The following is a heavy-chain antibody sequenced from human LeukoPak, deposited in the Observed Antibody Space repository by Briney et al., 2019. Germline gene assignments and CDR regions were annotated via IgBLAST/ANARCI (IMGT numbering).Heavy chain of an antibody. Sequence: PGGSLRLSCAASGFTFSSYWMSWVRQAPGKGLEWVANIKQDGSEKYYVDSVKGRFTISRDNAKNSLYLQMNSLRAEDTAVYYCAREQRTKYYYYGMDVWGQGTTVTVSS. D-gene: IGHD1-14*01. J-gene: IGHJ6*02. CDR2: IKQDGSEK. V-gene: IGHV3-7*01. CDR3: AREQRTKYYYYGMDV. CDR1: GFTFSSYW.